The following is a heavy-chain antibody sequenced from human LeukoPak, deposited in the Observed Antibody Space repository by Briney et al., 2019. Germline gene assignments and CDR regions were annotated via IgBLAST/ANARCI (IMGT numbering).Heavy chain of an antibody. CDR2: MGKTAGDT. J-gene: IGHJ4*02. CDR1: GFTFSTYD. CDR3: TRGAAGFDY. D-gene: IGHD6-13*01. V-gene: IGHV3-13*04. Sequence: GGSLRLYCAASGFTFSTYDMHWVRQATGKGLEWVSGMGKTAGDTYYSGSVQGRFTISRENAKNSVYLEMNSLRAGDTAVYYCTRGAAGFDYWGQGTLVSVSS.